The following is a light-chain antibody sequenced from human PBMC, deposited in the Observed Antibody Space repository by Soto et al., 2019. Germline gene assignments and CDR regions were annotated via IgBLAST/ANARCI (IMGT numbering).Light chain of an antibody. V-gene: IGKV1-39*01. CDR3: QQSYTSPPT. CDR2: GAS. CDR1: QSIGKH. J-gene: IGKJ5*01. Sequence: DIQMTQSPSFLSASVGDRVTITCRASQSIGKHLNWYQQKPGKAPKFLIYGASTLQSGVPSRFTGSGSGTDFTLTVNSLQAEDFATYYCQQSYTSPPTFGQGTRLEI.